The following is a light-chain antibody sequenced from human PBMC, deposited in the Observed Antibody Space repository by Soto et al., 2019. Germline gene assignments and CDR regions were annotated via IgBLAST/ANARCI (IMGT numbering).Light chain of an antibody. CDR3: MQATLFPHT. CDR1: QSLLDSDGDTY. CDR2: KTS. V-gene: IGKV2-24*01. Sequence: DIVMTQTPLSSPVTLGQPASISCRSSQSLLDSDGDTYLSWLQQRPGQPPRLLIYKTSSRFSGVPDRFSGSGSGTDCTLRISRVGVEDVGVYYCMQATLFPHTLGQGTKLEI. J-gene: IGKJ2*01.